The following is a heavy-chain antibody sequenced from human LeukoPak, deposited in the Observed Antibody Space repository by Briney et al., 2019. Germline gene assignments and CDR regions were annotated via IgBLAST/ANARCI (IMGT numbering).Heavy chain of an antibody. Sequence: GGSLRLSCAASGFTFSSHAMSWVRQAPGKGLEWVSAISGSGGSTYHGDSVKGRFTISRDNSRNTLYLQMNSLRAEDTAAYYCAKLPHYDFWSGYTQYYLDYWGQGSLVTVSS. J-gene: IGHJ4*02. D-gene: IGHD3-3*01. V-gene: IGHV3-23*01. CDR1: GFTFSSHA. CDR2: ISGSGGST. CDR3: AKLPHYDFWSGYTQYYLDY.